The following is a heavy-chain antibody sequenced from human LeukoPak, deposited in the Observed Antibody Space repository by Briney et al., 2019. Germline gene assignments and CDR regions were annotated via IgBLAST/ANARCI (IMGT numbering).Heavy chain of an antibody. D-gene: IGHD6-13*01. CDR3: ARYSSTRNFDY. CDR1: GGSLSGYY. V-gene: IGHV4-34*01. J-gene: IGHJ4*02. CDR2: THHSGST. Sequence: SETLSLTCGVYGGSLSGYYWSWIRQPPGKGLEWLGETHHSGSTNYNPSLKSRVTISVDTSKNQFSLKLSSVTAADTAVYYCARYSSTRNFDYWGQGTLVTVSS.